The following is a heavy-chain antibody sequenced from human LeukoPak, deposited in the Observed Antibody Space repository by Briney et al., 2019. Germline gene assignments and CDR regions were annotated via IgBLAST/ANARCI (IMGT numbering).Heavy chain of an antibody. Sequence: ASVKVSCKASGYSFSSHDINWVRQATGQGLEWMGWMNPNSGNTGYAQKFQGRVTMTRNTSISTAYMELSSLRSEDTAVYYCARIAAASDAFDIWGQGTMVTVSS. CDR1: GYSFSSHD. CDR3: ARIAAASDAFDI. CDR2: MNPNSGNT. V-gene: IGHV1-8*01. D-gene: IGHD6-13*01. J-gene: IGHJ3*02.